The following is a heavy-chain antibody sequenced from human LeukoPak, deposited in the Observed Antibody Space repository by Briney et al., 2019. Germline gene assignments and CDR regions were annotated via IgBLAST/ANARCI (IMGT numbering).Heavy chain of an antibody. D-gene: IGHD3-22*01. Sequence: SETLSLTCTVSGDSMSSYYWSWIRQPPGKGLEWIAYVFYSGDTTYNPSLKSRVTISIDTSRNQFSLKLNSVTPADTAVYYCVGKHSGGYRFDYWGQGMLVTVSS. J-gene: IGHJ4*02. V-gene: IGHV4-59*01. CDR2: VFYSGDT. CDR3: VGKHSGGYRFDY. CDR1: GDSMSSYY.